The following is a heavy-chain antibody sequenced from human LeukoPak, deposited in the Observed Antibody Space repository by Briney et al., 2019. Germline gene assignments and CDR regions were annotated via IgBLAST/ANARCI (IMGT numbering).Heavy chain of an antibody. CDR2: INWNGGST. CDR3: ARDQGAAEYYYYYMDV. V-gene: IGHV3-20*04. J-gene: IGHJ6*03. CDR1: GFTFDDYG. Sequence: GGSLRLSCAASGFTFDDYGMSWVRQAPGKGLEWVSGINWNGGSTGYADSVKGRFTISRDNAKNSLYLQMNSLRAEDTALYYCARDQGAAEYYYYYMDVWGKGTTVTVSS. D-gene: IGHD1-26*01.